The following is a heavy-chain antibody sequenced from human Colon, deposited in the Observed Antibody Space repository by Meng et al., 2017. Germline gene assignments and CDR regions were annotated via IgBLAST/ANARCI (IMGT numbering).Heavy chain of an antibody. CDR1: GFTFGDYA. CDR3: SRMVRGVFRTDY. D-gene: IGHD3-10*01. CDR2: IRSNLFGATR. J-gene: IGHJ4*02. Sequence: GGSLRLSCTGSGFTFGDYAMNWFRQAPRKGLEWVGFIRSNLFGATREYAASVKGRFTISRDDSKSIAYLQMNTLKTEDTAIYYCSRMVRGVFRTDYWGQGTLVTVSS. V-gene: IGHV3-49*03.